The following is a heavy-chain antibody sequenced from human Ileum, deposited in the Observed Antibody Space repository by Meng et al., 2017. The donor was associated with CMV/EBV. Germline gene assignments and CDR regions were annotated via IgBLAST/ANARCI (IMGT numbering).Heavy chain of an antibody. V-gene: IGHV1-2*02. J-gene: IGHJ4*02. D-gene: IGHD3-22*01. CDR1: TGYY. Sequence: TGYYMHWVRQDPGQGLEWMGWINPNSGGTNYAQKFQGRVTMTRDTSISTAYMELSRLRSDDTAVYYCARGDFAITYYYDSSGYPTLDYWGQGTLVTVSS. CDR3: ARGDFAITYYYDSSGYPTLDY. CDR2: INPNSGGT.